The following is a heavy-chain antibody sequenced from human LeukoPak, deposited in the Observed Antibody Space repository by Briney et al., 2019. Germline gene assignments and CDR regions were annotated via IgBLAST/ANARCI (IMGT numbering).Heavy chain of an antibody. CDR1: GFTFSSYA. CDR2: ISTDGKDK. CDR3: AKDQKWGPADYYFDS. J-gene: IGHJ4*02. D-gene: IGHD2-2*01. V-gene: IGHV3-30*18. Sequence: GRSLRLSCAASGFTFSSYAMHWVRQAPGKGLEWVTVISTDGKDKKYADSVKGRFAISRDNSKNTLDLQMNSLRAEDTAVYYCAKDQKWGPADYYFDSWGQGTLVTVSS.